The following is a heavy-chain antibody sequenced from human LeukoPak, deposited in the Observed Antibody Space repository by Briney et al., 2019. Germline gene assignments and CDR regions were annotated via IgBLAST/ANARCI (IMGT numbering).Heavy chain of an antibody. D-gene: IGHD3-9*01. Sequence: PSETLSLTCTVSGGSISSYYWSWIRQRDGKGLEWIGRIYTSGSTNYNPSLKSRVTMSVDTSKNQFSLKLSSVTAADTAVYYCARGWYYDILTGYYNGFDYWGQGTLVTVSS. J-gene: IGHJ4*02. CDR3: ARGWYYDILTGYYNGFDY. CDR2: IYTSGST. V-gene: IGHV4-4*07. CDR1: GGSISSYY.